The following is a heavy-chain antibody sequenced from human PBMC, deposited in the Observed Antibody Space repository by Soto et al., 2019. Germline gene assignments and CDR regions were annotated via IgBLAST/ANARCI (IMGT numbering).Heavy chain of an antibody. V-gene: IGHV4-4*02. J-gene: IGHJ6*03. D-gene: IGHD3-10*01. Sequence: QVQLQESGPGLVKPSGTLSLTCAVSSGSISSSNWWSWVRQPPGKGLEWIGEIYHSGSTNYNPSLKSRVTISVDKSKNQFSLKLSSVTAADTAVYYCARKDYGSGSYASSYYYMDVWGKGTTVTVSS. CDR2: IYHSGST. CDR3: ARKDYGSGSYASSYYYMDV. CDR1: SGSISSSNW.